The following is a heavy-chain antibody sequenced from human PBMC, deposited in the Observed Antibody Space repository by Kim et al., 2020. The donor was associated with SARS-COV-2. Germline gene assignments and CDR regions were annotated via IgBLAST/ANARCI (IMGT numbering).Heavy chain of an antibody. CDR3: AKDAGYSSSWYPD. D-gene: IGHD6-13*01. J-gene: IGHJ4*02. CDR2: ISYDGSNK. CDR1: GFTFSSYG. V-gene: IGHV3-30*18. Sequence: GGSLRLSCAASGFTFSSYGMHWVRQAPGKGLEWVAVISYDGSNKYYADSVKGRFTISRDNSKNTLYLQMNSLRAEDTAVYYCAKDAGYSSSWYPDWGQGT.